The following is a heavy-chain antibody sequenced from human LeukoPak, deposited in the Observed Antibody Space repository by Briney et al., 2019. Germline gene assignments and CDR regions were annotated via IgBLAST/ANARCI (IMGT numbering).Heavy chain of an antibody. CDR2: ISSSSSYI. V-gene: IGHV3-21*01. J-gene: IGHJ4*02. Sequence: GGSLRLSCAASGFTFSSYSMNWVRQAPGKGLEWVSSISSSSSYIYYADSVKGRFTISRDNAKNSLYLQMNSLRAEDTAVYYCARVGYTSGWYRNWGQGTLVTVSS. D-gene: IGHD6-19*01. CDR3: ARVGYTSGWYRN. CDR1: GFTFSSYS.